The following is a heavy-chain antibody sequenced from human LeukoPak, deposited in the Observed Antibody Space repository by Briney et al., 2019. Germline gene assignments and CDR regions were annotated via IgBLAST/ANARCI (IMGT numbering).Heavy chain of an antibody. V-gene: IGHV4-4*07. CDR1: GGSITSYH. Sequence: PSETLSLTCTVSGGSITSYHWSWIRQPAGKGLEWIGRIQNSGSANYNPSLRSRLTMSIDTSKNQFSLNLTSMTAADTAVYFCAREKQQLGFDPWGQGTLVTVSS. D-gene: IGHD1-1*01. J-gene: IGHJ5*02. CDR2: IQNSGSA. CDR3: AREKQQLGFDP.